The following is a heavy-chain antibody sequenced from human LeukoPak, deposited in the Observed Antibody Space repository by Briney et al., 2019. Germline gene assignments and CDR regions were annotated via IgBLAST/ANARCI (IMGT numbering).Heavy chain of an antibody. CDR3: VRHPYGLLTGSLSVFDY. CDR1: GDSVSSSSYY. Sequence: KPSETLSLTCTVSGDSVSSSSYYWGWIRQPPGKGLEWIGSMYYSGKTYYNPSLKSRVTMSVDTSKNQFSLKLSSVLAADTAVYYCVRHPYGLLTGSLSVFDYWGQGALVTVSS. J-gene: IGHJ4*02. D-gene: IGHD3-9*01. CDR2: MYYSGKT. V-gene: IGHV4-39*01.